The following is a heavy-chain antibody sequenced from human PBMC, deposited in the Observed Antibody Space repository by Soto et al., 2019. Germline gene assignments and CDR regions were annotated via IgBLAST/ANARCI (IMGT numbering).Heavy chain of an antibody. J-gene: IGHJ5*02. CDR1: GFSLSTTTVA. Sequence: QITLKESGPTLVKPTQTLTLTCTFSGFSLSTTTVAVGWIRQPPGKGLEWLALIYWDDDKRYIPSLKSRLTITKDPSKNQVVITMTNMDPEETATYYCARLSTVTNWFAPWGQGTLVTVSS. CDR3: ARLSTVTNWFAP. D-gene: IGHD4-17*01. V-gene: IGHV2-5*02. CDR2: IYWDDDK.